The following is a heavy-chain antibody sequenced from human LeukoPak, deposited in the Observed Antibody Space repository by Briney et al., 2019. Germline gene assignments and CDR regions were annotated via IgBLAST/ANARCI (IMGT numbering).Heavy chain of an antibody. CDR2: INNRGGST. D-gene: IGHD3-22*01. J-gene: IGHJ6*03. CDR1: GFTFSSYA. V-gene: IGHV3-23*01. CDR3: AKGPGASSGYYYYYYYYMDV. Sequence: GGSLRLSCAASGFTFSSYAMSWVRQAPGKGLEWVSTINNRGGSTYYADSVKGRFTISRDNSKNTLYLQMNSLRAEDTAVYYCAKGPGASSGYYYYYYYYMDVWGKGTTVTVSS.